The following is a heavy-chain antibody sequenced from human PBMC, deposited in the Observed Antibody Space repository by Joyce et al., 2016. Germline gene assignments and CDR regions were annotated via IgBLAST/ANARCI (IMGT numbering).Heavy chain of an antibody. V-gene: IGHV3-53*01. Sequence: EVQLVESGGGLIQPGGSLRLSCAASGFTVSGNYMSWVRQAPGKGREWVSVIDSGGRTYYADAVKGRFTISRDNSKNTLDLQMNSLRAEDTAVYYCASQYQHRYYYYGMDVWGQGTTVTVSS. D-gene: IGHD3-3*02. CDR3: ASQYQHRYYYYGMDV. CDR2: IDSGGRT. J-gene: IGHJ6*02. CDR1: GFTVSGNY.